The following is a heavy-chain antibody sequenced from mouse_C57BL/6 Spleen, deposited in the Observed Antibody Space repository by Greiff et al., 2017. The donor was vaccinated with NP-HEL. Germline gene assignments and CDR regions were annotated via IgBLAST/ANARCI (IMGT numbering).Heavy chain of an antibody. Sequence: EVQLQESGPGLVKPSQSLSLTCSVTGYSINSGYYWNWIRQFPGNKLEWMGYISYDGSNNYNPALKNRISITRDTSKSQFFLKLNSVTTEDTATYYCARGEYCGVWGTGTTVTVSS. CDR1: GYSINSGYY. J-gene: IGHJ1*03. CDR2: ISYDGSN. V-gene: IGHV3-6*01. CDR3: ARGEYCGV.